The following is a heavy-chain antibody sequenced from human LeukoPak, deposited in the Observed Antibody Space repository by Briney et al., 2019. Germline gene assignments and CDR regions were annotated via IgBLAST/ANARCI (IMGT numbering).Heavy chain of an antibody. CDR2: INHSGST. V-gene: IGHV4-34*01. Sequence: PGGSLRLSCAVSGFTFTNYWMTWVRQAPGKGLEWIGEINHSGSTNYNPSLKSRVTISGDTSKNQFSLRLNSVTAADTAVYYCARTYSSSWYRTLRFDPWGQGTLVTVSS. CDR1: GFTFTNYW. D-gene: IGHD6-13*01. CDR3: ARTYSSSWYRTLRFDP. J-gene: IGHJ5*02.